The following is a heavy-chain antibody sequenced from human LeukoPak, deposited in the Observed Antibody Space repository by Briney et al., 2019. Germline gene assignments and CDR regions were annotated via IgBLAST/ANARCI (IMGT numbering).Heavy chain of an antibody. D-gene: IGHD1-26*01. CDR2: ISWNSGSM. CDR1: GFIFDDYA. J-gene: IGHJ4*02. CDR3: AKDLFAMTQWEQLGY. Sequence: GTSLRLSCAASGFIFDDYAVHWVRQAPGKGLEWVSGISWNSGSMEYADSVKGRFTISRDNSKNTLYLQMNSLRTEDTAVYYCAKDLFAMTQWEQLGYWGQGTLVTVSS. V-gene: IGHV3-9*01.